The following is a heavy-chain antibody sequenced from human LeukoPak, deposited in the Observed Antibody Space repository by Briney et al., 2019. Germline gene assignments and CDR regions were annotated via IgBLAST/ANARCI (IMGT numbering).Heavy chain of an antibody. D-gene: IGHD6-19*01. CDR2: ISGSGGST. Sequence: GGSLGLSCAASGFTFSSYAMSWVRQAPGKGLEWVSAISGSGGSTYYADSVKGRFTISRDNSKNTLYLQMNSLRAEDTAVYYCAKGSMAVAGTVVAFDIWGQGTMVIVSS. CDR3: AKGSMAVAGTVVAFDI. CDR1: GFTFSSYA. J-gene: IGHJ3*02. V-gene: IGHV3-23*01.